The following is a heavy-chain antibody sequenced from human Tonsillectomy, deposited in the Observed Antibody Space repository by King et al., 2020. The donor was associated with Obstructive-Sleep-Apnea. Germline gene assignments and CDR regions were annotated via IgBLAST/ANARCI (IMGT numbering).Heavy chain of an antibody. CDR1: GFTFSIYA. Sequence: VQLVESGGGVVQPGRSLRLSCAASGFTFSIYAMHWVRQAPGKGLEWVAVKSYDGSIKYNADSVNGRFTISRDNSKNTLYLQMNSLRAEDTSVYYCARELSQSFLRYFDWLFDYWGQGTLVTVSS. CDR2: KSYDGSIK. CDR3: ARELSQSFLRYFDWLFDY. D-gene: IGHD3-9*01. V-gene: IGHV3-30*04. J-gene: IGHJ4*02.